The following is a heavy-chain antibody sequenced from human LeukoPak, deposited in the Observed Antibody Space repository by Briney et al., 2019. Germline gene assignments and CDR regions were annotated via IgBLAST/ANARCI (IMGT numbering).Heavy chain of an antibody. D-gene: IGHD3-10*01. J-gene: IGHJ4*02. CDR2: INHSGGT. V-gene: IGHV4-34*01. CDR3: ARAPYGSGSYHY. CDR1: SGSFSGYY. Sequence: SETLSLTCAVYSGSFSGYYWSWIRQPPAKGLEWIGEINHSGGTNYNPSLKSRVTISVDTSKNQFSLKLSSVTAADTAVYYCARAPYGSGSYHYWGQGTLVTVSS.